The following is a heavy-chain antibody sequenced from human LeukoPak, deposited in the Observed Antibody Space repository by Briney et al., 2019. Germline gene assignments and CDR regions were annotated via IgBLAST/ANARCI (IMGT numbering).Heavy chain of an antibody. J-gene: IGHJ4*02. CDR2: IYYSGST. Sequence: SETLSLTXTVSGGSISSGDYYWSRIRQPPGKGLEWIGYIYYSGSTYYNPSLKSRVTISVDTSKNQFSLKLSSVTAADTAVYYCARDGGSGWYDWGQGTLVTVSS. CDR3: ARDGGSGWYD. D-gene: IGHD6-19*01. V-gene: IGHV4-30-4*08. CDR1: GGSISSGDYY.